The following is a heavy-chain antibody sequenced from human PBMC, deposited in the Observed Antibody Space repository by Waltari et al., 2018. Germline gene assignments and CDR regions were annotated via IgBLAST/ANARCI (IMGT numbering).Heavy chain of an antibody. D-gene: IGHD3-9*01. J-gene: IGHJ4*02. CDR3: ARAPPGSNWLFDY. Sequence: EVQLVESGGGLVKPGGSLRLSCAASGFTFSSYSMNWVRQAPGKGLDLVSSISSCSSYIDYADSVKGRFTSSRDNAKNSLYLQMNSLRAEDTAVYYCARAPPGSNWLFDYWGQGTLVTVSS. CDR2: ISSCSSYI. V-gene: IGHV3-21*01. CDR1: GFTFSSYS.